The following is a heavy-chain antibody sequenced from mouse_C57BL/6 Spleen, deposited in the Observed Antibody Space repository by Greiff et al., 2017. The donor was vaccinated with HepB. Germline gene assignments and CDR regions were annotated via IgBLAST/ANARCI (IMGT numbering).Heavy chain of an antibody. Sequence: EVKLVESGGGLVKPGGSLKLSCAASGFTFSDYGMHWVRQAPEKGLEWVAYISSGSSTIYYADTVKGRFTISRDNAKNTLFLQMTSLRSEDTAMYYCARFYDGYPYWYFDVWGTGTTVTVSS. D-gene: IGHD2-3*01. CDR3: ARFYDGYPYWYFDV. V-gene: IGHV5-17*01. J-gene: IGHJ1*03. CDR1: GFTFSDYG. CDR2: ISSGSSTI.